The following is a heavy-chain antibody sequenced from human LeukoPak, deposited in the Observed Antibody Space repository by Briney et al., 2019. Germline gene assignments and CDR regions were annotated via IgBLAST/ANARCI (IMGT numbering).Heavy chain of an antibody. CDR1: GGSFSGYY. V-gene: IGHV4-34*01. D-gene: IGHD3-22*01. Sequence: PSETLSLTCAVYGGSFSGYYWSWIRQPPGKGLEWIGEINHSGSTNYNPSLESRVTISVDPSKNQFSLKLSSVTAADTAVYFCARGPYSYDSSGAFDIWGQGTMVTVSS. J-gene: IGHJ3*02. CDR2: INHSGST. CDR3: ARGPYSYDSSGAFDI.